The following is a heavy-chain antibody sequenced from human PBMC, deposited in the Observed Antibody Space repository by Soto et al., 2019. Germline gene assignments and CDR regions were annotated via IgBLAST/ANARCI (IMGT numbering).Heavy chain of an antibody. CDR1: GYTFTSYG. D-gene: IGHD3-9*01. Sequence: QVQLVQSGAEVKKPGASVKVSCKASGYTFTSYGISWVRQAPGQGLEWMGWISAYNGNTNYAQKLQGRVTMTTDTYTSTAYMELRSLRSDDTAVYYCARIRYLGWLTGWGYYWGQGTLVTVSS. CDR2: ISAYNGNT. CDR3: ARIRYLGWLTGWGYY. J-gene: IGHJ4*02. V-gene: IGHV1-18*01.